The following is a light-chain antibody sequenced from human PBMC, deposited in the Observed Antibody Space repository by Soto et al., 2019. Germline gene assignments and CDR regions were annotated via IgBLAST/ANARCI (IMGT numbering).Light chain of an antibody. CDR2: SNN. J-gene: IGLJ2*01. V-gene: IGLV1-40*01. Sequence: QAVVTQPPSVSGAPGQRATISCTGSSSNIGAGSDVQWYQHLPGTAPKLVIYSNNNRPSGVPDRFSGSKSGTSASLAITGLQAEDEADYYCQSYDRSLSGSVFGGGTKVTVL. CDR3: QSYDRSLSGSV. CDR1: SSNIGAGSD.